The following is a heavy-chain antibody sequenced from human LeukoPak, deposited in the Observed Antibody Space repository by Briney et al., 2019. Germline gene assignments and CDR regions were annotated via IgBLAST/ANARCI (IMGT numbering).Heavy chain of an antibody. D-gene: IGHD3-22*01. CDR2: IFYSGST. CDR3: AREHYYDSTAYLD. V-gene: IGHV4-39*07. CDR1: SGSISTSNYY. Sequence: SETLSLTCTVSSGSISTSNYYWGWVRQPPGKALEWIGNIFYSGSTYYSPSLKSRVIISLDTSRNQFSLKLTSVTAADTAVYYCAREHYYDSTAYLDWGQGTLVSVSS. J-gene: IGHJ4*02.